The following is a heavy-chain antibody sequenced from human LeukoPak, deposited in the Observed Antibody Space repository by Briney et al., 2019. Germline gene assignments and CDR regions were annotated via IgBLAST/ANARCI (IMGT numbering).Heavy chain of an antibody. V-gene: IGHV6-1*01. J-gene: IGHJ5*02. CDR2: TYYRSTWYN. D-gene: IGHD2-2*01. CDR3: ARRLTQYDCFDL. CDR1: GDSVSSNSVT. Sequence: SQTLSLTCAISGDSVSSNSVTWNWIRQSPSRGLEWLGKTYYRSTWYNDYAVSVRGRITVNPDTSKNQFSLHLNSVTPEDTAVYYCARRLTQYDCFDLWGQGILVTVSS.